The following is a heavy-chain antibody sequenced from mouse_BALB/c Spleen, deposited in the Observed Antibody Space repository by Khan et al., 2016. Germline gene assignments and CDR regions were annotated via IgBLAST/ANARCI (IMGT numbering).Heavy chain of an antibody. CDR1: GYTFSSYW. CDR2: ILPGSGST. J-gene: IGHJ2*01. Sequence: VQLQQSGAELMKPGASVKISCKAIGYTFSSYWIEWVKQRPGHGLEWIGEILPGSGSTNYNEKFRGKATFTADTSSNTAYMQLSSLTSEDSAVXYCARTDRRGYFDYWGQGTTLTVSS. V-gene: IGHV1-9*01. CDR3: ARTDRRGYFDY.